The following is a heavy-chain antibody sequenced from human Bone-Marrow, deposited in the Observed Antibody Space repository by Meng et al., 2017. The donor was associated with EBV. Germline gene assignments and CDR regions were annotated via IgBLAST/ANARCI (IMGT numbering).Heavy chain of an antibody. CDR2: FLPILGAA. CDR1: GDIFTNLA. CDR3: ARDGIAVPGGSNWFDP. J-gene: IGHJ5*02. Sequence: QVQRGQAGAEVKKPGSSVKVSCKASGDIFTNLAFTWVRQVPGKGLEWMGGFLPILGAANYAQKFQGRLTITADKSTTTAFMELRSLRVDDTAVYFCARDGIAVPGGSNWFDPWGQGTLVTVSS. D-gene: IGHD6-19*01. V-gene: IGHV1-69*06.